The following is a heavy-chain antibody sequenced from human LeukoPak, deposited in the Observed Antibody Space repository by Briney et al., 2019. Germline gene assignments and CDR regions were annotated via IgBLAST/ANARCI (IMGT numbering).Heavy chain of an antibody. J-gene: IGHJ4*02. D-gene: IGHD2-2*01. Sequence: ASVKVSCKTSEYTFTGYVHWVRQAPGEGLEWMGWINPNSGATNYAQKFQGRVSMTRDTSISTAYMELSRLRSDDTAVYYCARVIGNVVVPAFDHWGQGTLVTVSS. CDR2: INPNSGAT. CDR3: ARVIGNVVVPAFDH. CDR1: EYTFTGY. V-gene: IGHV1-2*02.